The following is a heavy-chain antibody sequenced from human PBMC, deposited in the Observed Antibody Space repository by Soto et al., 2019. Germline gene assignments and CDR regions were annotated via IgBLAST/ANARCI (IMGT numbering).Heavy chain of an antibody. V-gene: IGHV4-59*01. Sequence: SETLSLTCTVSGGSISSYYWSWIRQPPGKGLEWIGYIYYSGSTNYNPSLKSRVTISVDTSKNQFSLKLSSVTAADTAVYYCARDRSIAVAGAYNSFDPWGQGTMVTVSS. CDR1: GGSISSYY. D-gene: IGHD6-19*01. J-gene: IGHJ5*02. CDR3: ARDRSIAVAGAYNSFDP. CDR2: IYYSGST.